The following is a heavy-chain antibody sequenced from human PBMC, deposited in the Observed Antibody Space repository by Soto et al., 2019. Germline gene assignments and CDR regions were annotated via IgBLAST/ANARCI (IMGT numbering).Heavy chain of an antibody. CDR2: ISSSSSYI. V-gene: IGHV3-21*01. D-gene: IGHD3-3*01. CDR3: ARLGKADYYDFWSGYQWGYYGMDV. CDR1: AFTFRSYN. J-gene: IGHJ6*02. Sequence: PGGALRVSCADSAFTFRSYNMNWVRQAPGKGLEWVSSISSSSSYIYYADAVKGRFTISRDNAKNSLYLQMNSLRAEDTAVYYCARLGKADYYDFWSGYQWGYYGMDVWGQGTTVTVS.